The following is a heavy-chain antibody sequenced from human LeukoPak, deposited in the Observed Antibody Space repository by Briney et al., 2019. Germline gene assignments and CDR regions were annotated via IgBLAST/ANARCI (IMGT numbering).Heavy chain of an antibody. V-gene: IGHV3-74*01. D-gene: IGHD2-2*01. CDR1: GFTFSSYW. CDR3: AKASTVRYFDL. Sequence: GGSLRLSCAASGFTFSSYWMHWVRQAPGKGLVWVSRINSNGGGTTYADSVKGRFTISRDNSKNTLYLQMNSLRAEDTAVYYCAKASTVRYFDLWGRGTLVTVSS. CDR2: INSNGGGT. J-gene: IGHJ2*01.